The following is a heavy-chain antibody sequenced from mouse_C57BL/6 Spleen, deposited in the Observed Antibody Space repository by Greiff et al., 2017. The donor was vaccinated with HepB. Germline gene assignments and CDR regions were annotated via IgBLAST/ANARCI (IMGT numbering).Heavy chain of an antibody. J-gene: IGHJ4*01. CDR2: IDPSDSYT. CDR3: ARSYYPRGDAVDY. D-gene: IGHD1-1*02. V-gene: IGHV1-69*01. Sequence: VQLQQSGAELVMPGASVKLSCKASGYTFTSYWMHWVKQRPGQGLEWIGEIDPSDSYTNYNQQFKGKSTLTVDKSSSTAYMQLSSLTSEDSAVSYCARSYYPRGDAVDYWGQGASDT. CDR1: GYTFTSYW.